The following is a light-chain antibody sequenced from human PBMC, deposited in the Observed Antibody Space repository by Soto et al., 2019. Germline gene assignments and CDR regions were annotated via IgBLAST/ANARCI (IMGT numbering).Light chain of an antibody. CDR1: QSVSSN. V-gene: IGKV3-15*01. CDR2: GAS. CDR3: QKYNNWPTWT. J-gene: IGKJ1*01. Sequence: EIVMTQSPATLSVSPGERATLSCRASQSVSSNLAWYQQKPGQAPRLLIYGASTRPTGIPARLSGSGSGTEFTITISSLQYEDFAVYYCQKYNNWPTWTFGKGTKVEIK.